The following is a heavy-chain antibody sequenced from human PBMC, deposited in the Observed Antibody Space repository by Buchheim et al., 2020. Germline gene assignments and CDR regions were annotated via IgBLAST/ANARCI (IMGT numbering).Heavy chain of an antibody. J-gene: IGHJ6*02. CDR3: ASIAAAENYYYGMDV. D-gene: IGHD6-13*01. V-gene: IGHV4-61*02. CDR2: IYTSGST. CDR1: GGSISSGSYY. Sequence: QVQLQESGPGLVKPSQTLSLTCTVSGGSISSGSYYWSWIRQPAGKGLEWIGRIYTSGSTNYNPSLKSRVTISVDTSKNQFSLKLSSVTAADTAVYYCASIAAAENYYYGMDVWGQGTT.